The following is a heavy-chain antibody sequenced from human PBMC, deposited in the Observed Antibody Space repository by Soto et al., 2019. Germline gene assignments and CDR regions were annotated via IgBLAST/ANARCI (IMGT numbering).Heavy chain of an antibody. CDR3: AREVFEGFYYYYGMDV. Sequence: GGSLRLSCAASGFTFSNYWMHWVRQGPGKGLVWVARVKSDGSSTSYADSVKGRFTISRDNAKNTLYPQMNSLRAEDTAVYYCAREVFEGFYYYYGMDVWGQGTTVTVSS. CDR1: GFTFSNYW. J-gene: IGHJ6*02. D-gene: IGHD3-9*01. CDR2: VKSDGSST. V-gene: IGHV3-74*01.